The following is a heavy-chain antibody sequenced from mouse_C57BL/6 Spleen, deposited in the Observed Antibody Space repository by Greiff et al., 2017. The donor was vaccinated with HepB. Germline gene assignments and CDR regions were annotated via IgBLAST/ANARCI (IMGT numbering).Heavy chain of an antibody. V-gene: IGHV5-17*01. CDR1: GFTFSDYG. J-gene: IGHJ3*01. CDR2: ISSGSSTI. Sequence: EVQVVESGGGLVKPGGSLKLSCAASGFTFSDYGMHWVRQAPEKGLEWVAYISSGSSTIYYAATVKGRFTISRDNAKNTLFLQMTSLRSEDTAMYYCAIYYGYDEGFAYWGQGTLVTVSA. CDR3: AIYYGYDEGFAY. D-gene: IGHD2-2*01.